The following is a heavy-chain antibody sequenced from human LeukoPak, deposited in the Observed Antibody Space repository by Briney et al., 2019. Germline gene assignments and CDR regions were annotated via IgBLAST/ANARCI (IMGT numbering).Heavy chain of an antibody. CDR1: GDTFSSYT. V-gene: IGHV1-69*08. D-gene: IGHD5-12*01. J-gene: IGHJ4*02. CDR3: ARFFSDYDVY. Sequence: GASVKVSCKASGDTFSSYTISWVRQAPGQGLEWMGRIIPIFGTADYAQKFQGRVTITADKSTSTAYMELSSLRSEDTAVYYCARFFSDYDVYWGPGTLVTVSS. CDR2: IIPIFGTA.